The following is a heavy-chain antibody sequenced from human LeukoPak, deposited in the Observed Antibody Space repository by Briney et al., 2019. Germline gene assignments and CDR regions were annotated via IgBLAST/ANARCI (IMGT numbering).Heavy chain of an antibody. CDR2: IRRDGSDK. D-gene: IGHD3-10*01. J-gene: IGHJ5*02. Sequence: GGSLRLSCAASGFTCSNYWVGWVRQAPGKGLEWVANIRRDGSDKYYVDSMKGRFTISRDNGQNSLYLQMSSLSADDSAVFYCGRWGVNTGLDRWGQGTLVTVSS. CDR3: GRWGVNTGLDR. V-gene: IGHV3-7*01. CDR1: GFTCSNYW.